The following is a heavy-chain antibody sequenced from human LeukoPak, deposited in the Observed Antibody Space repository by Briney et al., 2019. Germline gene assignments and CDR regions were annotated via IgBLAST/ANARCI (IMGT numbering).Heavy chain of an antibody. Sequence: PGGSLRLSCAASRFTLSTYWMSWVRQAPGKGLEWVAHIKQDGSQEYYVDSVKGRFTISRDNAKNPLYLQMNSLRAEDTAVYYCASPHDYGDYYFDYWGQGTLVTVSS. V-gene: IGHV3-7*03. CDR1: RFTLSTYW. CDR2: IKQDGSQE. D-gene: IGHD4-17*01. CDR3: ASPHDYGDYYFDY. J-gene: IGHJ4*02.